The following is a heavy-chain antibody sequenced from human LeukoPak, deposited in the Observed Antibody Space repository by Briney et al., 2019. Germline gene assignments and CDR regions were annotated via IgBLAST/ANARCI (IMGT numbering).Heavy chain of an antibody. CDR2: IYYSGST. CDR3: ARHQSYGSGTYYAPFDN. CDR1: GGSVSSSSYY. Sequence: SETLSLTCTVSGGSVSSSSYYWGWIRQPPMKGLEWTGSIYYSGSTEYNLSLKSRVTISVDTSRNQFSLKLSSVTAADTAVYYCARHQSYGSGTYYAPFDNWGQGIQVTVSS. V-gene: IGHV4-39*01. J-gene: IGHJ4*02. D-gene: IGHD3-10*01.